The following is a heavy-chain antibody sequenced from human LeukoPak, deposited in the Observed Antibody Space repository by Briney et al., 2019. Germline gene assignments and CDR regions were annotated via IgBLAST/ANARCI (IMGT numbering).Heavy chain of an antibody. J-gene: IGHJ4*02. D-gene: IGHD4-17*01. Sequence: GGSLGLSCAAPGFTFSSYWMHWVRQAPGKGLVWVSRINSDGSSTSYADSVRGRFTISRDNAKNTLYLQMNSLRAEDTAVYYCARDTDTVTTILDYWGQGTLVTVSS. V-gene: IGHV3-74*01. CDR1: GFTFSSYW. CDR3: ARDTDTVTTILDY. CDR2: INSDGSST.